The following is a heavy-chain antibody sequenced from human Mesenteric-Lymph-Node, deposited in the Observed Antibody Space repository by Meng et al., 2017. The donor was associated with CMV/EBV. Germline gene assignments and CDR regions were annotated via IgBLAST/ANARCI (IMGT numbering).Heavy chain of an antibody. Sequence: GGSLRLSYAASGFTVSSNYMSWVRQAPGKGLEWVSVIYSGGSTYYADSVKGRFTISRDNSKNTLYLEMNSLRAEDTALYYCAKGAGRTYYYSGIDVWGQGTTVTVSS. CDR3: AKGAGRTYYYSGIDV. J-gene: IGHJ6*02. V-gene: IGHV3-66*01. CDR2: IYSGGST. CDR1: GFTVSSNY.